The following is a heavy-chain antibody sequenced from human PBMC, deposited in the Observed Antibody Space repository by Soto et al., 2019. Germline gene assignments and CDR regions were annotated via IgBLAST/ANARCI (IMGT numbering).Heavy chain of an antibody. J-gene: IGHJ6*02. CDR2: INPDGGGT. CDR1: GYTFTSYY. V-gene: IGHV1-46*01. D-gene: IGHD4-4*01. Sequence: ASVKVSCTASGYTFTSYYMHWVRLAPGQGLEWMGIINPDGGGTSYAQQFQGRVIMTRDTSTSTVYMEMSSLRSEDTAVYYCAVGGNYLSMDVWGQGTTVTVSS. CDR3: AVGGNYLSMDV.